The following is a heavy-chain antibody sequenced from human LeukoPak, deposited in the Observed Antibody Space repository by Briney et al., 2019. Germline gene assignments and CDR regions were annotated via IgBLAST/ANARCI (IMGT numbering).Heavy chain of an antibody. D-gene: IGHD2-15*01. CDR3: ASIYCSGGRCSFFDY. V-gene: IGHV3-48*01. J-gene: IGHJ4*02. Sequence: GGSLRLSCAAFGFNYSSYTMNWVRQAPGMGLEWLSYISATRDITYYADSVKGRYTISRDNAKNSLYLQMNSLRAEDTAVYYCASIYCSGGRCSFFDYWGQGTLVTVSS. CDR1: GFNYSSYT. CDR2: ISATRDIT.